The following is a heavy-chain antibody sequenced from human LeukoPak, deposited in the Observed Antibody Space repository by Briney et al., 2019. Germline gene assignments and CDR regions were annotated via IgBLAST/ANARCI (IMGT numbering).Heavy chain of an antibody. Sequence: TGGSLRLSCAASGFTFSGYAIHWVRQAPGKGLEWVALISYDGSNKYYADSVKGRFTISRDNSKNTLYLQMNSLRTEDTAVYYCAKSYSGSYYVIDYWGQGTLVTVSS. D-gene: IGHD1-26*01. CDR1: GFTFSGYA. V-gene: IGHV3-30-3*02. CDR3: AKSYSGSYYVIDY. J-gene: IGHJ4*02. CDR2: ISYDGSNK.